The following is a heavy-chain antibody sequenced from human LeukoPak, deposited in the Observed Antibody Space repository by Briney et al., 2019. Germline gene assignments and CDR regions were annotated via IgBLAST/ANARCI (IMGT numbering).Heavy chain of an antibody. CDR2: ISWDGGST. CDR3: ARESAPPLGGARRFDY. Sequence: GGSLRLSCAASGFTFDDYAMHWVRQAPGKGLEWVSLISWDGGSTYYADSVKGRFTISRDNAKNSLYLQMNSLRAQDTAVYYCARESAPPLGGARRFDYWGQGTLVTVSS. D-gene: IGHD1-26*01. CDR1: GFTFDDYA. J-gene: IGHJ4*02. V-gene: IGHV3-43D*03.